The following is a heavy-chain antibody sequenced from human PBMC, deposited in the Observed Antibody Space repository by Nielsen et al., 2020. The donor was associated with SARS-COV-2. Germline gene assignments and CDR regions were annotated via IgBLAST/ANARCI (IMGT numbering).Heavy chain of an antibody. D-gene: IGHD4-17*01. CDR3: ATSTTVTTFGY. CDR2: INHSGST. J-gene: IGHJ4*02. V-gene: IGHV4-34*01. Sequence: SETLSLTCAVYGGSFSGYYWSWIRQPPGKGLEWIGEINHSGSTNYNPSLKSRVTISVDTSKNQFSLKLSSVTAADTAVYYCATSTTVTTFGYWGQGTLVTVSS. CDR1: GGSFSGYY.